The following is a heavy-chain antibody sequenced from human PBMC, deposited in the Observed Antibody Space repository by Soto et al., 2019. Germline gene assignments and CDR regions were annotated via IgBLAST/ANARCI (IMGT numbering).Heavy chain of an antibody. CDR3: ARGPAQGYFDY. CDR1: GGSISSYY. J-gene: IGHJ4*02. V-gene: IGHV4-59*01. CDR2: IYYSGST. Sequence: SETLSLTCTVSGGSISSYYWSWIRQPPGKGLEWIGYIYYSGSTNYNPSLKSRVTISVDTSKNQFSLKLSSVTAADTAVYYCARGPAQGYFDYWGQGTLVTVSS. D-gene: IGHD2-2*01.